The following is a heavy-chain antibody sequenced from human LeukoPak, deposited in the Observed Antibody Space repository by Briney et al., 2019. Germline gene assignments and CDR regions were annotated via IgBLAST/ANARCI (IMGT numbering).Heavy chain of an antibody. J-gene: IGHJ4*02. Sequence: GGSLRLSCAASGFTFSSYAMSWVRQAPGKGLELVSAISGSGGSTYYADSVKGRFTISRDNSKNTLYLQMNSLRAEDTAVYYCAKDLGSIFGVVTYYFDYWGQGTLVTVSS. D-gene: IGHD3-3*01. CDR1: GFTFSSYA. V-gene: IGHV3-23*01. CDR3: AKDLGSIFGVVTYYFDY. CDR2: ISGSGGST.